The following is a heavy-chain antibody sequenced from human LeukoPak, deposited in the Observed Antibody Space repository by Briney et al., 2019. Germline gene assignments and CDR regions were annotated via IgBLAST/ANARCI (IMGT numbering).Heavy chain of an antibody. CDR1: GYTFTSYG. D-gene: IGHD6-19*01. J-gene: IGHJ4*02. CDR3: ARGGLSYSSGWFPFDY. CDR2: ISAYNGNT. Sequence: ASVKVSCKASGYTFTSYGISWVRQAPGQGLEWMGWISAYNGNTNYAQKLQGRVTMTTDTSTSTAYMEPRSLRSDDTAVYYCARGGLSYSSGWFPFDYWGQGTLVTVSS. V-gene: IGHV1-18*01.